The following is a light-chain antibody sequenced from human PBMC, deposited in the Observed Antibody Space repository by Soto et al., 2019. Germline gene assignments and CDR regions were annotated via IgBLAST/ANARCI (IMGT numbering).Light chain of an antibody. V-gene: IGKV1-8*01. CDR2: AAS. J-gene: IGKJ1*01. Sequence: AIRMTQSPSSLSASTGDRVTITCRASQGISSYLAWYQQKPGKAPKLLIYAASTLQSGVPSRFSGSGSVRDFTLTISSLQPEDFATYYCQQANSFPWTFGQGTKVDNK. CDR1: QGISSY. CDR3: QQANSFPWT.